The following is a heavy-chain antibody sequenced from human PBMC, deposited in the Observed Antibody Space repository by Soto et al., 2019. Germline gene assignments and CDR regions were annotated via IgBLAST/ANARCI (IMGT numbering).Heavy chain of an antibody. V-gene: IGHV5-51*01. Sequence: PGESLKISCKGSGYSLTSYWIGWVRQMPGKGLEWMGIIYPGDSDTRYSPSFQGQVTISADKSISTAYLQWSSLKASDTAMYYCARLGDCSGGSRYSLSYYGMDVWGQGTTVTVSS. CDR3: ARLGDCSGGSRYSLSYYGMDV. J-gene: IGHJ6*02. CDR2: IYPGDSDT. CDR1: GYSLTSYW. D-gene: IGHD2-15*01.